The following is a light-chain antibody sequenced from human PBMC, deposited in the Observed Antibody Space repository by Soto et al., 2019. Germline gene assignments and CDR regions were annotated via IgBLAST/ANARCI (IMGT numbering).Light chain of an antibody. Sequence: IVLTQSPATLSLSPGERATLSCRASQSVNNYLAWYQQKLDQAPRLVIYDASKRATDIPVRFSGSGSGTDFTLTISSLEPEDFEVYYCQQRLNWPITFGQGTRLEIK. CDR1: QSVNNY. J-gene: IGKJ5*01. CDR3: QQRLNWPIT. V-gene: IGKV3-11*01. CDR2: DAS.